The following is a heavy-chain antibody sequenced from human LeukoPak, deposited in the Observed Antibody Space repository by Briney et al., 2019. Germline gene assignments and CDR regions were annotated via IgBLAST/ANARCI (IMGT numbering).Heavy chain of an antibody. Sequence: ASVKVSCKASGYTFTSYYMHWVRQAPGQGLEWMGIINPSGGSTSYAQKFQGRVTMTRDTPTSTAYMELSRLRSDDTAVYYCARDDDYGDYEIDYWGQGTLVTVSS. CDR3: ARDDDYGDYEIDY. V-gene: IGHV1-46*01. D-gene: IGHD4-17*01. CDR2: INPSGGST. J-gene: IGHJ4*02. CDR1: GYTFTSYY.